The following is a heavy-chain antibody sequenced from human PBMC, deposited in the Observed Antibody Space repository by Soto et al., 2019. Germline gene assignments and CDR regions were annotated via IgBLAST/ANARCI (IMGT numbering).Heavy chain of an antibody. CDR1: GFTFSGYY. Sequence: QARLVQSGAEVKKPGASVKVSCKASGFTFSGYYLHWVRQAPGRGLEWMGWINPKNAGTNYTHKFHGWVTMTRDTSISTAYMELTRLRYDDTAVYYCAGVRVAPTGDNYYAMDVWGQGTTVTVSS. V-gene: IGHV1-2*04. CDR2: INPKNAGT. J-gene: IGHJ6*02. CDR3: AGVRVAPTGDNYYAMDV. D-gene: IGHD4-17*01.